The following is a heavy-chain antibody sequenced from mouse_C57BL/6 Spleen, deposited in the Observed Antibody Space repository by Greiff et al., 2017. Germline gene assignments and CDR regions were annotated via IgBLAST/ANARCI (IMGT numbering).Heavy chain of an antibody. V-gene: IGHV1-15*01. J-gene: IGHJ2*01. CDR1: GYTFTDYE. D-gene: IGHD1-1*01. Sequence: VQLQESGAELVRPGASVTLSCKASGYTFTDYEMHWVKQTPVHGLEWIGAIDPETGGTADNQKFEGKAILTAEKSSSTAYVELRSLTSEDSAVNYWTRRYYGSSYDDWGQGTTLTVSS. CDR2: IDPETGGT. CDR3: TRRYYGSSYDD.